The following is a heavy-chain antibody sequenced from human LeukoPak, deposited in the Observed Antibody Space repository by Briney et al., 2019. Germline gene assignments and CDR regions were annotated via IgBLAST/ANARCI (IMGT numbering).Heavy chain of an antibody. CDR3: ARDLGYCSGGSCSYDAFDI. CDR1: GVSISTYY. J-gene: IGHJ3*02. D-gene: IGHD2-15*01. V-gene: IGHV4-59*12. Sequence: SETLSLTCSVSGVSISTYYWSWIRQPPGKGLEWIGYIYYSGSTNYNPSLKSRVTISVDTSKNQFSLKLSSVTAADTAVYYCARDLGYCSGGSCSYDAFDIWGQGTMVTVSS. CDR2: IYYSGST.